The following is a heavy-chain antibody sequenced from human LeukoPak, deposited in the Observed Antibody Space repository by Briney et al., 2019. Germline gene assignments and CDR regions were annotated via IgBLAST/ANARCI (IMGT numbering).Heavy chain of an antibody. Sequence: APGPTLVNPTQTLTLTCTFSGFSLNTRGVGVGWIRQPPGRALEWLALIYWDDDRRYSPSLKNRLTITKDTSKNQVVLTMTNMDPVGTATYFCAHRKNYYDSSVFDNWGQGTLVTVSS. CDR1: GFSLNTRGVG. CDR2: IYWDDDR. V-gene: IGHV2-5*02. J-gene: IGHJ4*02. CDR3: AHRKNYYDSSVFDN. D-gene: IGHD3-22*01.